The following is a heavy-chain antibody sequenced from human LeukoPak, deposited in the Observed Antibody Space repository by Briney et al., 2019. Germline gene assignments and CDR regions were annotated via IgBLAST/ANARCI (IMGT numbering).Heavy chain of an antibody. Sequence: GASVKVSCKVSGYTFTSDGISWRRHAPGQGHEWMGWISAYNGNTNYAQKLQGRVTMTTDTSTSTAYMELRSLRSDDTAVYYCATSGSSSGYYYAHFDYWGQGTLVTVSS. V-gene: IGHV1-18*01. J-gene: IGHJ4*02. D-gene: IGHD3-22*01. CDR1: GYTFTSDG. CDR3: ATSGSSSGYYYAHFDY. CDR2: ISAYNGNT.